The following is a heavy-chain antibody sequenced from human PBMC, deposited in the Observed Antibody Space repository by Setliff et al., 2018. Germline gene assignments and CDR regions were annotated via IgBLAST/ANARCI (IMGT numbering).Heavy chain of an antibody. CDR1: GGPISSSSYY. Sequence: KSSETLSLTCTVSGGPISSSSYYWGWIRRPPGKGLEWIGSIYYSGSTYYNPSLKSRVTISVDTSKNQFSLKLSSVTAADTAVYYCARVTYYYDSSGCPDYWGQGTLVTVSS. CDR2: IYYSGST. CDR3: ARVTYYYDSSGCPDY. V-gene: IGHV4-39*07. J-gene: IGHJ4*02. D-gene: IGHD3-22*01.